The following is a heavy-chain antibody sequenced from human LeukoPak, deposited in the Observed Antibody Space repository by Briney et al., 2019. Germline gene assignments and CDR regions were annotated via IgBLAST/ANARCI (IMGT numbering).Heavy chain of an antibody. J-gene: IGHJ3*02. D-gene: IGHD3-22*01. V-gene: IGHV3-7*03. Sequence: GGSLRLSCAASEFTFRSYWMRWVRQAPGKGLEWVANIKQDGSEKNYVDSVKGRFTISRDNSKNTLYLQMNSLRAEDTAVYYCAKDHERSRYYYDSSGYYYPFGAFDIWGQGTMVTVSS. CDR2: IKQDGSEK. CDR3: AKDHERSRYYYDSSGYYYPFGAFDI. CDR1: EFTFRSYW.